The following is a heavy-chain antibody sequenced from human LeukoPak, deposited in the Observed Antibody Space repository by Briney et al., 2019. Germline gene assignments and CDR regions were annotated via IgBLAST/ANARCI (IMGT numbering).Heavy chain of an antibody. J-gene: IGHJ4*02. Sequence: PGGSLRLSCAASGFSFSSYSMNWVRLAPGKGLEWVSYISSSSSTIYYADSVKGRFTISRDNAKNSLYLQMNSLRAEDTAVYYCAADIAAAGSGFDYWGQGTLVTVSS. D-gene: IGHD6-13*01. CDR2: ISSSSSTI. CDR3: AADIAAAGSGFDY. CDR1: GFSFSSYS. V-gene: IGHV3-48*04.